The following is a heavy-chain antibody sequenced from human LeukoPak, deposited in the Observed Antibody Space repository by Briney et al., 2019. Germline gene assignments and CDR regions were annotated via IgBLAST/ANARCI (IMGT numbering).Heavy chain of an antibody. V-gene: IGHV3-11*04. D-gene: IGHD5-18*01. CDR2: ISGSGSTI. Sequence: GGSLRLSCTASGFSFSDYYMSWIRQAPGKGLQWLSYISGSGSTIYYADSVKGRFTISRDNARNSLYLQMNSLRAEDTAVYYCAKDRLSGYSFGSPFDDWGQGTLVTVSS. J-gene: IGHJ4*02. CDR3: AKDRLSGYSFGSPFDD. CDR1: GFSFSDYY.